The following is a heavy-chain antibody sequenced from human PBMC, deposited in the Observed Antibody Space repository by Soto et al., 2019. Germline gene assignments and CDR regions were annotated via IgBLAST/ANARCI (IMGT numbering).Heavy chain of an antibody. V-gene: IGHV1-69*13. CDR3: ARVWARYDSSGPTRYDYYYYGMDV. CDR1: GGTFSSYT. J-gene: IGHJ6*02. Sequence: ASVKVSCKASGGTFSSYTISWVRQAHGQGLEWMGGIIPIFGTANYAQKFQGRVTITADESTSTAYMELSSLRSEDTAVYYCARVWARYDSSGPTRYDYYYYGMDVWGQGTTVTVSS. CDR2: IIPIFGTA. D-gene: IGHD3-22*01.